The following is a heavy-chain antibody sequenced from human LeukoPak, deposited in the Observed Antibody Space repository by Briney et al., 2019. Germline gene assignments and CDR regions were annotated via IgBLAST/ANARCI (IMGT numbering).Heavy chain of an antibody. V-gene: IGHV1-69*13. J-gene: IGHJ6*02. CDR1: GYTLTELS. D-gene: IGHD1-20*01. CDR2: IIPIFGTA. Sequence: PWASVEVSCKVSGYTLTELSMHWVRQAPGQGLEWMGGIIPIFGTANYAQKFQGRVTITADESTSTAYMELSSLRSEDTAVYYCAREESRYNWNARVSDYYYGMDVWGQGTTVTVSS. CDR3: AREESRYNWNARVSDYYYGMDV.